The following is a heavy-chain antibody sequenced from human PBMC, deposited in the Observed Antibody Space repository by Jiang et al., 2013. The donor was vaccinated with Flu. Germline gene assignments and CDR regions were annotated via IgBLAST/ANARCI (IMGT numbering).Heavy chain of an antibody. J-gene: IGHJ5*02. V-gene: IGHV4-4*07. CDR2: IYTSGRS. D-gene: IGHD3-22*01. Sequence: SLTCTVSGGSIKGYYWTWIRQPAGKGLEWIGHIYTSGRSNYNPSLKSRVTMSVDTSKNQFSLKLTSVTAADTAVYYCAQDRSGYNWFDPWGQGTLVTVSS. CDR1: GGSIKGYY. CDR3: AQDRSGYNWFDP.